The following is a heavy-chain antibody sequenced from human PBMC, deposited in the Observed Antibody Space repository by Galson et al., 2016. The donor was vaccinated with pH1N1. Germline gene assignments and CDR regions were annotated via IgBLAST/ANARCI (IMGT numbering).Heavy chain of an antibody. D-gene: IGHD6-6*01. CDR1: GFSFSTYG. CDR2: ISDSGNTT. CDR3: ASWAQVKYSNSSSRPKTHFYYGLDV. J-gene: IGHJ6*02. Sequence: SLRLSCAASGFSFSTYGFNWVRQAPGKGLEWVSAISDSGNTTLYADSVKGQFTISRDNSKNTVYLQMNNLRVEDTAVYYCASWAQVKYSNSSSRPKTHFYYGLDVWGQGTTVTVSS. V-gene: IGHV3-23*01.